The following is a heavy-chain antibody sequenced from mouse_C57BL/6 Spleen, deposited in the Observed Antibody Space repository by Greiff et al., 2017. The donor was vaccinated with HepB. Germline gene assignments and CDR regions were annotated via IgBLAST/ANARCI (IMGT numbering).Heavy chain of an antibody. CDR1: GYTFTSYW. J-gene: IGHJ2*01. Sequence: VQLQQSGTVLARPGASVKMSCKTSGYTFTSYWMHWVKQRPGQGLEWIGAIYPGNSDTSYNQKFKGKAKLTAVTSASTAYMELSSLTNEDSAVYYCTRSTMVTTGSYFGYWGQGTTLTVS. V-gene: IGHV1-5*01. D-gene: IGHD2-2*01. CDR2: IYPGNSDT. CDR3: TRSTMVTTGSYFGY.